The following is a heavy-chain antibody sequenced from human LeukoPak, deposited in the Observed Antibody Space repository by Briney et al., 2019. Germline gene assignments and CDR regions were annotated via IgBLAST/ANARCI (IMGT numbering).Heavy chain of an antibody. D-gene: IGHD1-14*01. J-gene: IGHJ4*02. Sequence: SETLSLTCTVSGGSISSYYWNWIRQPPGKGLEWIGYIYYSGTTNYSPSLESRVTISIDTSKKQFSLKLTSVTPADTTVYYCARGTVKNRGFDYWGQGTLVTVSS. CDR2: IYYSGTT. CDR3: ARGTVKNRGFDY. V-gene: IGHV4-59*01. CDR1: GGSISSYY.